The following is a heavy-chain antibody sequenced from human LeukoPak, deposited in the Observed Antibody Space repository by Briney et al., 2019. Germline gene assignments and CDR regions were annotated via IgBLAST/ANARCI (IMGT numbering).Heavy chain of an antibody. CDR3: ARGTTLVDDNDAFDI. CDR2: ISGSGGST. CDR1: GFSFSPYS. Sequence: PGGSLRLSCAGSGFSFSPYSMNWLRQAPGKGLEWVSAISGSGGSTYYADSVKGRFTISRDNSKNTLYLQMNSLRAEDTAVYYCARGTTLVDDNDAFDIWGQGTMVTVSS. V-gene: IGHV3-23*01. J-gene: IGHJ3*02. D-gene: IGHD2/OR15-2a*01.